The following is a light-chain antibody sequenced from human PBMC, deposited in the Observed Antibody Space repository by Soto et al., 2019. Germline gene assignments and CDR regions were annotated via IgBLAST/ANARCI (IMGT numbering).Light chain of an antibody. Sequence: QSALTQPPSVSGSPGQSVTISCTGTSTDFVTYNRVSWYQQPPGTAPKLIVYEASNRPSGVPDRFSGSKSGNTASLTISGLQAADEADYFCCSYAFSGSPFYVFGSGTKVTVL. CDR1: STDFVTYNR. CDR2: EAS. V-gene: IGLV2-18*02. CDR3: CSYAFSGSPFYV. J-gene: IGLJ1*01.